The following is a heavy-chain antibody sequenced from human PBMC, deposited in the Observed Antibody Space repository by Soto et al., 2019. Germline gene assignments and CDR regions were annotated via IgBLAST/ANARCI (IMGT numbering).Heavy chain of an antibody. Sequence: ASGKLSCKSPGDTFTSYYMHWVRQAPGHGLEWMGVINPNGGSTRFAQKFQGRVTMTSDTSTSTVYMELRGLTSEDTAVYYCARVPQYYDSSGYGYWGQGTLVTVSS. V-gene: IGHV1-46*01. D-gene: IGHD3-22*01. CDR1: GDTFTSYY. CDR2: INPNGGST. CDR3: ARVPQYYDSSGYGY. J-gene: IGHJ4*02.